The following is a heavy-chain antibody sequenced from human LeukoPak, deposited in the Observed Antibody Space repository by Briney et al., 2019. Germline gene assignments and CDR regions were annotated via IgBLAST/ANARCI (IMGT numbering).Heavy chain of an antibody. CDR3: AKDYEAGSIDY. V-gene: IGHV3-23*01. Sequence: GGSLRLSCAASGFTFSSFAMSWIRQAPGKGLEWVSSVSRSGVGTYYADSVRGRFTISRDNSKNTVFLQMNSLRAEDSAVYYCAKDYEAGSIDYWGQGTLVTVSS. J-gene: IGHJ4*02. CDR1: GFTFSSFA. CDR2: VSRSGVGT. D-gene: IGHD3-16*01.